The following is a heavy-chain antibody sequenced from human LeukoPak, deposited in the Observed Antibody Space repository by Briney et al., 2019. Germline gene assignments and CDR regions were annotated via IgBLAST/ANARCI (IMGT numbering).Heavy chain of an antibody. J-gene: IGHJ3*02. CDR3: ARDPMGYCSSTSCYPSAFDI. V-gene: IGHV7-4-1*02. D-gene: IGHD2-2*01. CDR2: INTNTGNP. CDR1: GYTFTNYA. Sequence: ASVRVSCTASGYTFTNYAMNWVRQAPGQGLEWMGWINTNTGNPTYAQAFTGRFVFSLDTSVSTAYLQISSLKADDTAVYYCARDPMGYCSSTSCYPSAFDIWGQGTMVTVSS.